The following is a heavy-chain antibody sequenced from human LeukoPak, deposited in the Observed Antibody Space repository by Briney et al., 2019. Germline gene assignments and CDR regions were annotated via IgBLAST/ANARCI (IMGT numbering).Heavy chain of an antibody. CDR2: INPSGGST. D-gene: IGHD1-20*01. CDR1: GYTFTSYY. J-gene: IGHJ4*02. V-gene: IGHV1-46*01. Sequence: ASVKVSCKASGYTFTSYYMHWVRQAPGQGLEWMGIINPSGGSTSYAQRLQGRVTMTTDTSTSTGYMELRSLTSDDTAVYYCARLGLTGTAKPDFWGQGTPVTVSS. CDR3: ARLGLTGTAKPDF.